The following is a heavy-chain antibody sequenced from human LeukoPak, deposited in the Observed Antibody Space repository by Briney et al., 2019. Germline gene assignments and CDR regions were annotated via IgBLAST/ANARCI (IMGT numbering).Heavy chain of an antibody. V-gene: IGHV3-30-3*01. CDR2: ISYDGSNK. Sequence: PGGSLRLSCAASGFTLSSYAMHWVRQAPGKGLEWVAVISYDGSNKYYADSVKGRFTISRDNSKNSLYLQMNSLRAEDTAVYYCARSGGYSYGSRYFDYWGQGTLVTVSS. D-gene: IGHD5-18*01. J-gene: IGHJ4*02. CDR3: ARSGGYSYGSRYFDY. CDR1: GFTLSSYA.